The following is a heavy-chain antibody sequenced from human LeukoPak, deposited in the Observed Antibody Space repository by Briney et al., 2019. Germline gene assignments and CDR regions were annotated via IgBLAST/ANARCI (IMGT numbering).Heavy chain of an antibody. CDR2: IYYSGRT. J-gene: IGHJ4*02. CDR3: ARELAENYFDY. V-gene: IGHV4-59*01. CDR1: GGSISSYY. Sequence: SETLSLTCTVSGGSISSYYWSWIRQPPGKGLEWIGYIYYSGRTNYNPSLKSRVTISVDTSKNQFSLKLSSVIAADTAVYYCARELAENYFDYWGQGTLVTVSS.